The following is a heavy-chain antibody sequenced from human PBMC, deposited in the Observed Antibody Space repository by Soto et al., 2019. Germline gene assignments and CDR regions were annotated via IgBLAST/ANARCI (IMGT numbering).Heavy chain of an antibody. CDR1: GYTFTVYY. Sequence: ASVKVSCKXSGYTFTVYYMHWVRQAPGQGLEWMGWINPNSGGTNYAQKFQGRVTMTRDTSISTAYMELSRLRSDDTAVYYCAREEPSHAFDIWGQGTMVTVSS. V-gene: IGHV1-2*02. J-gene: IGHJ3*02. CDR2: INPNSGGT. CDR3: AREEPSHAFDI.